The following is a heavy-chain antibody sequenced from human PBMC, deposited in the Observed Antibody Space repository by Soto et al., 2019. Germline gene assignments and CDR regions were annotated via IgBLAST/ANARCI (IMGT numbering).Heavy chain of an antibody. CDR2: ISAHNGNT. J-gene: IGHJ4*02. CDR1: GYGFTTYG. V-gene: IGHV1-18*01. Sequence: QVHLVQSGAEVKKPGASVKVSCKGSGYGFTTYGITWVGQAPGQGLEWMAWISAHNGNTNYAQKLQGRVTVTRDTSTSTAYMELRSLRSDDTAVYYCARERYGDYWGQGALVTVSS. CDR3: ARERYGDY. D-gene: IGHD1-1*01.